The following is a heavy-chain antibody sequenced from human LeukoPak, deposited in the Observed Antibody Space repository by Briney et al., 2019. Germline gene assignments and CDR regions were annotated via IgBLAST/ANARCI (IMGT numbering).Heavy chain of an antibody. CDR3: APMGFFDI. D-gene: IGHD5-24*01. V-gene: IGHV3-74*01. CDR2: INGDGSVT. CDR1: GFTLSSYW. J-gene: IGHJ3*02. Sequence: GGSLRLSCAPSGFTLSSYWMHWVRQAPGKGPVWISHINGDGSVTGYADSVKGRFTISRDNARNTLYLQMNSLRAEDTAVYYCAPMGFFDIWGQGTMVTVSS.